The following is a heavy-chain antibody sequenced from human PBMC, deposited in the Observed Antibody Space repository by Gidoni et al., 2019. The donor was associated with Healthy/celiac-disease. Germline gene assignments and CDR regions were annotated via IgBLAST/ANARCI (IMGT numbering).Heavy chain of an antibody. J-gene: IGHJ5*02. CDR2: IYYSGST. Sequence: QLQRQESGPGLVKPSETLSLTCTVSGGSISSSSYYWGWIRQPPGKGLEWIGSIYYSGSTYYNPSLKSRVTISVDTSKNQFSLKLSSVTAADTAVYYCARIHSVLLWFRDPTGWFDPWGQGTLVTVSS. CDR1: GGSISSSSYY. D-gene: IGHD3-10*01. V-gene: IGHV4-39*01. CDR3: ARIHSVLLWFRDPTGWFDP.